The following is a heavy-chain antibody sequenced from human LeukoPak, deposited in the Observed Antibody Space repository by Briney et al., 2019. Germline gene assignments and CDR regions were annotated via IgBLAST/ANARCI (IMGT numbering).Heavy chain of an antibody. CDR3: ATDQGEYQLLGSAFDI. CDR1: GYTLTELS. D-gene: IGHD2-2*01. V-gene: IGHV1-24*01. J-gene: IGHJ3*02. CDR2: FDPEDGET. Sequence: GASVTVSCKVSGYTLTELSMHWVRQAPGKGLEWMGGFDPEDGETIYAQKFQGRVTMTEDTSTDTAYMELSSLRSEDTAVYYCATDQGEYQLLGSAFDIWGQGTMVTVSS.